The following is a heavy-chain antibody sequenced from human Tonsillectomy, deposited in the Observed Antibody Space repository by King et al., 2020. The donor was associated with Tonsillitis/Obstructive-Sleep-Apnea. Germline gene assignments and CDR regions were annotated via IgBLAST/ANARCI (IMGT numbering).Heavy chain of an antibody. V-gene: IGHV4-59*01. CDR1: GGSISSYY. D-gene: IGHD2-8*01. Sequence: VQLQESGPGLVKPSETLSLTCTVSGGSISSYYWSWIRQPPGKGLEWIGYIYYSGSTNYNPSLKSRVTISGDTSKNQFSLKLSSVTAADTAVYYCARDMVLEAGGDAFDIWGQGKMVTVSS. CDR3: ARDMVLEAGGDAFDI. J-gene: IGHJ3*02. CDR2: IYYSGST.